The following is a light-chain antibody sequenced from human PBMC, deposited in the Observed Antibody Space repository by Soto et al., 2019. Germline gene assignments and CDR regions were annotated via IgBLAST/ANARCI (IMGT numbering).Light chain of an antibody. Sequence: IQMTQSPSTLSASVGDRVTITCRASQSIRTWLAWYQQEPGKAPKLLIHKASSLQSGVPSRYSGSGSGTDFTLTISSLLPDGFATYYCQQYNSSSPTFRQGTRLEL. CDR2: KAS. V-gene: IGKV1-5*03. CDR1: QSIRTW. J-gene: IGKJ1*01. CDR3: QQYNSSSPT.